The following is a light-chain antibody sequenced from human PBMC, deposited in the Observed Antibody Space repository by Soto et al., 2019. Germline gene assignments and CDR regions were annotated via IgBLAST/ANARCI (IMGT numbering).Light chain of an antibody. V-gene: IGLV1-40*01. CDR1: SCNIGAGYD. Sequence: QAVVTQPPSVSGAPGQRVTISCTGSSCNIGAGYDVHWYQQLPGTAPKLLIYGNSNRPSGVPDRFSGSKSGTSASLAITGLQAEDEADYYCQSYDSSLRGAVFGGGTKLTVL. CDR3: QSYDSSLRGAV. J-gene: IGLJ3*02. CDR2: GNS.